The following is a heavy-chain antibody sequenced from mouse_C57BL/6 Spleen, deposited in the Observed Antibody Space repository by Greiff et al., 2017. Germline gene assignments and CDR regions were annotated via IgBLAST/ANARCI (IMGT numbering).Heavy chain of an antibody. CDR3: ASDYYGVDY. CDR2: SRNKANDYTT. V-gene: IGHV7-1*01. J-gene: IGHJ4*01. CDR1: GFTFSDFY. Sequence: EVQVVESGGGLVQSGRSLRLSCATSGFTFSDFYMEWVRQAPGKGLEWIAASRNKANDYTTEYSASVKGRFIVSRDTSQSILYLQMNALRAEDAAIFYCASDYYGVDYWGQGTSVTVSS.